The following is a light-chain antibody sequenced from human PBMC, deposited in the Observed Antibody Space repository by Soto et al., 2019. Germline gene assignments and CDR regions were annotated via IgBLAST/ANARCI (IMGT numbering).Light chain of an antibody. Sequence: QSVLTQPPSASGTPGQRVTISCSGSSSNIGSNYVYWYQQLPGTAPKLLIYRNNQRPSGVPDRFSGSKSGTSASLAISGLRSADEADYYCAAWDDGLSGPVFGGGTQLTVL. V-gene: IGLV1-47*01. CDR2: RNN. CDR3: AAWDDGLSGPV. J-gene: IGLJ7*01. CDR1: SSNIGSNY.